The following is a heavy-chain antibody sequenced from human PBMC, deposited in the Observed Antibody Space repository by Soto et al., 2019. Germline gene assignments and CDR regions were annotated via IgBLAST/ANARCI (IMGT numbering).Heavy chain of an antibody. Sequence: GGSLRLSCVASGFSFENAWMNWVRQAPWKGLEGVARIRSKAVGGTEDYAAPVKGTFTISRDDSTNTLYLQMNSLKTEDTAVYYCTTLGIVYHFYHVDVSGQGTTVTLCS. CDR3: TTLGIVYHFYHVDV. D-gene: IGHD3-3*01. CDR1: GFSFENAW. J-gene: IGHJ6*02. CDR2: IRSKAVGGTE. V-gene: IGHV3-15*01.